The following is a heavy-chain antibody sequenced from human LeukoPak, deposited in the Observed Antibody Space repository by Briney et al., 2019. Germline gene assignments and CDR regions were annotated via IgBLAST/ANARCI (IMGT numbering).Heavy chain of an antibody. Sequence: GGSLRLSCAASGFSVSINYMSWVRQAPGKGLEWVSLIYGGGNTYYADSVKGRFTISRDNSKNTLYLQTDSLRAEDTAVYYCARGPNSNWSGLDFWGQGTLLTVSS. V-gene: IGHV3-53*01. CDR2: IYGGGNT. CDR1: GFSVSINY. CDR3: ARGPNSNWSGLDF. J-gene: IGHJ4*02. D-gene: IGHD6-6*01.